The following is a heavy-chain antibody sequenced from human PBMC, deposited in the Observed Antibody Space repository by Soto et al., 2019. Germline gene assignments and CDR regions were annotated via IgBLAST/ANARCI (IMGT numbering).Heavy chain of an antibody. CDR1: GFSFTNAW. J-gene: IGHJ4*02. V-gene: IGHV3-15*07. CDR2: IKTNAEAETT. Sequence: EVQLVESGGGLVKPGGSLRLSCAASGFSFTNAWMNWVRQAPGKGLEWVGRIKTNAEAETTDYSTPVKGRFTISKDDSKYTLYLQLNSLRIEDTAVYYCTTGSDEGYWGQGALVTVSS. CDR3: TTGSDEGY. D-gene: IGHD1-26*01.